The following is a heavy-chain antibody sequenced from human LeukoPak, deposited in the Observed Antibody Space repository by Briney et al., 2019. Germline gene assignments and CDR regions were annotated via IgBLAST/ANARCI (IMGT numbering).Heavy chain of an antibody. V-gene: IGHV4-39*01. D-gene: IGHD5-18*01. Sequence: SETLSLTCTVSGDSISSSSSYWGWIRQPPGEGLEWIGSIYYSGSTYYNTSLKSRVTISVDTSKNQFSLRLSSVTAADTAVYYCARGSSIQLFGGWVGRTLDWFDPWGQGTLVTVSS. CDR2: IYYSGST. CDR1: GDSISSSSSY. J-gene: IGHJ5*02. CDR3: ARGSSIQLFGGWVGRTLDWFDP.